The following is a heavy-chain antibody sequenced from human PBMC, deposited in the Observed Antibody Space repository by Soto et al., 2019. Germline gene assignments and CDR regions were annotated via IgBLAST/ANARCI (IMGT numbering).Heavy chain of an antibody. CDR1: GGSVSSGDYY. CDR3: ARDPPYGGKGRVY. CDR2: IYYSGST. V-gene: IGHV4-30-4*01. D-gene: IGHD4-17*01. Sequence: QVQLQESRPGLVKPSQTLSLTCTVSGGSVSSGDYYCSWILQTPGKGLEWIGYIYYSGSTYYNPSLKSRGTISVDPSKNQFSLKQSSVTAADTAVYYCARDPPYGGKGRVYWGQGTLVTVAS. J-gene: IGHJ4*02.